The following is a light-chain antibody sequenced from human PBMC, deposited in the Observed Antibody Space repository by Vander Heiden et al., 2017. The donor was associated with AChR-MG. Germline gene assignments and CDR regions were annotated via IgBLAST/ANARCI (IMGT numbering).Light chain of an antibody. V-gene: IGKV3-15*01. CDR2: AAS. CDR3: QQYKNWPPLT. CDR1: QSVSSN. J-gene: IGKJ1*01. Sequence: EIVMTQSPANLSVSPGERATLYCRASQSVSSNVAGYPQKHGQAPRLLIYAASSRATGIPARFSGSGFGTDFTLTITSLQSEDFAVYYCQQYKNWPPLTFGQGTKVEIK.